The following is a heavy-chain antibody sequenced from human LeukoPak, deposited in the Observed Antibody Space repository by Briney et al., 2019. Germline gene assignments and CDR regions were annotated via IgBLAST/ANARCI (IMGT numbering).Heavy chain of an antibody. J-gene: IGHJ4*02. CDR3: AKTTTLLGYCSSTSCRGFDC. Sequence: QPGGSLRLSCAASGFTFSSYAMSWVRQAPGKGLEWVSAISGSGGSTYYADSVKGRFTISRDNAKNTLYLQMNSLRAEDTAVYYCAKTTTLLGYCSSTSCRGFDCWGQGTLVTVSS. V-gene: IGHV3-23*01. CDR2: ISGSGGST. CDR1: GFTFSSYA. D-gene: IGHD2-2*01.